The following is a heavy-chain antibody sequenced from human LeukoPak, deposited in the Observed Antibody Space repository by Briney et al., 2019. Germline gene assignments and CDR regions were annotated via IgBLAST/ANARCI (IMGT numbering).Heavy chain of an antibody. CDR2: IGGSGATT. Sequence: GGSLRLSCAASGFTLSTYTMSWVRQAPGQGLEWVSAIGGSGATTYYGDSVKGRFTISRDNSKNTVYLQMNSLRAEDTAVYYCARGPGSGTGGMDVWGQGTTVTVSS. CDR3: ARGPGSGTGGMDV. J-gene: IGHJ6*02. CDR1: GFTLSTYT. D-gene: IGHD3-10*01. V-gene: IGHV3-23*01.